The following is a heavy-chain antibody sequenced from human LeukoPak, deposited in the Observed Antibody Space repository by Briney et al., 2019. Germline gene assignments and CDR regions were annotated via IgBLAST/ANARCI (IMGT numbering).Heavy chain of an antibody. CDR1: GGSMSSYY. D-gene: IGHD2-21*02. V-gene: IGHV4-59*08. CDR3: ARSLVTGLGSYFDL. Sequence: ASETLSLTCTVSGGSMSSYYWSWIRQPPGKGLEWIGYIYYSGSTNYNPSLKSRVTISVDTSKNQFSPKLSSVTAADTAVYYCARSLVTGLGSYFDLWGRGTLVTVSS. CDR2: IYYSGST. J-gene: IGHJ2*01.